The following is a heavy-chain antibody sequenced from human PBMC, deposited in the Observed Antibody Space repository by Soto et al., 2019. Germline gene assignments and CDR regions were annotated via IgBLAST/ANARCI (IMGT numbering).Heavy chain of an antibody. CDR1: GGSRSSYY. Sequence: PSETLSLTCTVAGGSRSSYYWRWMRQSPGKGLEWIGYVYFSGNTKYNPSLGGRVAVSVDTSKKQFSLNLDFVTAADTAVYYCARHKNQIWNQDAFDMWGQGTMVT. J-gene: IGHJ3*02. V-gene: IGHV4-59*08. CDR2: VYFSGNT. CDR3: ARHKNQIWNQDAFDM. D-gene: IGHD1-1*01.